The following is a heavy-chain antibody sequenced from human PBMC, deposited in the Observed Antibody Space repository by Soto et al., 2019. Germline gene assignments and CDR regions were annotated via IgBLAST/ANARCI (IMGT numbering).Heavy chain of an antibody. D-gene: IGHD6-19*01. CDR3: ARDYHSGGAXDI. CDR1: GGSISSYY. V-gene: IGHV4-59*01. CDR2: IYYSGST. Sequence: TSETLSLTCTVSGGSISSYYWSWVRQPPGKGLEWIGYIYYSGSTNYNPSLKSRVTISVDTSKNQFSLKLSSVTAADTAVYYCARDYHSGGAXDIWGQGTMVTVSS. J-gene: IGHJ3*02.